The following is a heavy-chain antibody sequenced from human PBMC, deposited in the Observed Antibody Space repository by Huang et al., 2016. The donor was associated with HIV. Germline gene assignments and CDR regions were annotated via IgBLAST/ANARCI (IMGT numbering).Heavy chain of an antibody. CDR3: ARHFSYYDSSGYTPWDAFDI. CDR1: GGPLTSSSYY. D-gene: IGHD3-22*01. Sequence: QLQLQGSGPGLVKPSETLSLTCTVSGGPLTSSSYYWGWIRQPPGKGLEGVGSINYSGSTDYKPSLKRRVTVSIDTSKNQFSLKLSSVTAADTAVYYCARHFSYYDSSGYTPWDAFDIWGQGTMVTVSS. V-gene: IGHV4-39*01. CDR2: INYSGST. J-gene: IGHJ3*02.